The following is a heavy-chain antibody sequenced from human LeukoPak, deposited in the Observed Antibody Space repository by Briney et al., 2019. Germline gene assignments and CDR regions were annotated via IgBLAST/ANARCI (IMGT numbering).Heavy chain of an antibody. Sequence: GASVKVSRKASGYMFNIYGISWVRQAPGQGLEWMAWTSVNNGDTKYGQKFQGRVTMTTDTSTSTAYMELRSLRSDDTAVYYCARVVGIAVDRGVSPKWYFDLWGRGAVVTVSS. CDR2: TSVNNGDT. D-gene: IGHD3-10*01. CDR1: GYMFNIYG. J-gene: IGHJ2*01. V-gene: IGHV1-18*01. CDR3: ARVVGIAVDRGVSPKWYFDL.